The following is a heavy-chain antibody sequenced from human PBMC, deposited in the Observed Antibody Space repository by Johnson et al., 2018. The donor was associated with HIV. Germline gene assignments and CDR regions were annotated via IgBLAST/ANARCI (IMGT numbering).Heavy chain of an antibody. Sequence: VQLVESGGGLIKPGGSLRLSCAASGFTVSSNYMSWVRQAPGKGLEWVSVIYSGGSTYYADSVKGRFTISRDNSKNTLYLQMNSLRDEDTAVYYCASSGSYWGLNAFDIWGQGTMVTVSS. CDR1: GFTVSSNY. CDR3: ASSGSYWGLNAFDI. D-gene: IGHD1-26*01. CDR2: IYSGGST. J-gene: IGHJ3*02. V-gene: IGHV3-53*01.